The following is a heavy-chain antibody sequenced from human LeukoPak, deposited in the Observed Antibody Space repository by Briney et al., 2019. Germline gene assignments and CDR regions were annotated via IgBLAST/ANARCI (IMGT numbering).Heavy chain of an antibody. CDR2: MNPNSGNT. V-gene: IGHV1-8*01. CDR3: AKVGPGIAVAEGFDY. Sequence: ASVKVSCKASGYTFTSYDINWVRQATGQGLEWMGWMNPNSGNTGYAQKFQGRVTMTRNTSISTAYMELSSLRSEDTAVYYCAKVGPGIAVAEGFDYWGQGTLVTVSS. D-gene: IGHD6-19*01. CDR1: GYTFTSYD. J-gene: IGHJ4*02.